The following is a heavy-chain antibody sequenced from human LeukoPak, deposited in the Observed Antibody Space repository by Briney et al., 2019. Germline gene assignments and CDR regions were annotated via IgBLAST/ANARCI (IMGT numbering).Heavy chain of an antibody. CDR1: GGSISSGGYY. CDR3: ARGGIAAAGTRAFDI. V-gene: IGHV4-31*03. D-gene: IGHD6-13*01. CDR2: IYYSGST. J-gene: IGHJ3*02. Sequence: SQTLSLTCTVSGGSISSGGYYWSWIRQHPGKGLEWIGYIYYSGSTYYNPSLKSRVTISVDTSKNQFSLKLSSVTAADTAVYYCARGGIAAAGTRAFDIWGQGTMVTVSS.